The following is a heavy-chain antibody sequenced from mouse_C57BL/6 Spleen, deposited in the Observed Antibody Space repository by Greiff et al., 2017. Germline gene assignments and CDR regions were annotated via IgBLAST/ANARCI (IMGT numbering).Heavy chain of an antibody. J-gene: IGHJ2*01. Sequence: EVQVVESGGGLVKPGGSLKLSCAASGFTFSSYAMSWVRQTPEKRLEWVATISDGGSYTYYPDNVKGRFTISRDNAKNNLYLQMSHLKSEDTAMYYCARESGSSSYFDYWGQGTTLTVSS. D-gene: IGHD1-1*01. CDR3: ARESGSSSYFDY. V-gene: IGHV5-4*01. CDR2: ISDGGSYT. CDR1: GFTFSSYA.